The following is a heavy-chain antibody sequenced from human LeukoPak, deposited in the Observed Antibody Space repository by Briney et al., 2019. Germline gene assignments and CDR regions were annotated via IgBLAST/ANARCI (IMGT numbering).Heavy chain of an antibody. CDR3: TTDPFHYYDSSGYIY. J-gene: IGHJ4*02. D-gene: IGHD3-22*01. CDR1: GFTFSNAW. Sequence: GGSLRLSCAASGFTFSNAWMSWVRQAPGKGLEWVGRIKSKTDGGTTDYAAPVKGRFTISRDDSKNTLYLQMNSLKTEDTAVYYCTTDPFHYYDSSGYIYWGQGTLVTVSS. V-gene: IGHV3-15*01. CDR2: IKSKTDGGTT.